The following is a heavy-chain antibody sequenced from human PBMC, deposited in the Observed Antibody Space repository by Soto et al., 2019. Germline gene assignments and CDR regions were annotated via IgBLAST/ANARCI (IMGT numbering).Heavy chain of an antibody. D-gene: IGHD2-15*01. J-gene: IGHJ6*03. CDR2: INPSGGST. CDR1: GYTFTSYY. Sequence: ASGKVSCKASGYTFTSYYMHWVRQAPGQGLEWMGIINPSGGSTSYAQKFQGRVTMTRDTSTSTVYMELSGLRSEDTAVYYCARERGGPKDYYYYMDVWGKGTTVTVSS. V-gene: IGHV1-46*03. CDR3: ARERGGPKDYYYYMDV.